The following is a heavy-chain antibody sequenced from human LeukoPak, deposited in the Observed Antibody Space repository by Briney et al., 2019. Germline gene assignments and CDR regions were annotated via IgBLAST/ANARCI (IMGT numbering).Heavy chain of an antibody. V-gene: IGHV3-13*01. J-gene: IGHJ4*02. CDR2: IDPDGDT. CDR1: GFTFSSYN. CDR3: AKENYDSGYFDY. Sequence: GGSLRLSCAASGFTFSSYNMHWVRQAIGKGLEWVSAIDPDGDTYYPDSVKGRFTSSRENGKNSLYLQMNSLRAEDTAVYYCAKENYDSGYFDYWGQGTLVTVSS. D-gene: IGHD3-3*01.